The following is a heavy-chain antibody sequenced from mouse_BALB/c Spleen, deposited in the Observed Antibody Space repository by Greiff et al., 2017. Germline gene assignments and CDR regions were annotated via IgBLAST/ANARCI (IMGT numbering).Heavy chain of an antibody. D-gene: IGHD2-10*01. Sequence: EVHLVESGGGLVQPGGSRKLSCAASGFTFSSFGMHWVRQAPEKGLEWVAYISSGSSTIYYADTVKGRFTISRDNPKNTLFLQMTSLRSEDTAMYYCARSGGGLLSFDYWGQGTTLTVSS. V-gene: IGHV5-17*02. CDR1: GFTFSSFG. CDR2: ISSGSSTI. CDR3: ARSGGGLLSFDY. J-gene: IGHJ2*01.